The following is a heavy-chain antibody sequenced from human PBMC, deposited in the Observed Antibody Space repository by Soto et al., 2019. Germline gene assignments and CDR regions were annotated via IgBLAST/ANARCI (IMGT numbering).Heavy chain of an antibody. CDR2: ISWNSGSI. D-gene: IGHD3-10*01. J-gene: IGHJ6*02. V-gene: IGHV3-9*01. Sequence: LRLSCAASGFTFDDYAMHWVRQAPGKGLEWVSGISWNSGSIGYADSVKGRFTISRDNAKKSLYLQMNSLRAEDTALYYCAKDMGGSGSPDYYYGMDVWGQGTTVTVSS. CDR3: AKDMGGSGSPDYYYGMDV. CDR1: GFTFDDYA.